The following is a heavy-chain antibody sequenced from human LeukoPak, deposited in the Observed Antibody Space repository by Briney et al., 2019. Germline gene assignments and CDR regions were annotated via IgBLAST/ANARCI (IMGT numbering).Heavy chain of an antibody. CDR1: GDSVSNKDAA. D-gene: IGHD2-15*01. Sequence: PSQTLSLTCAISGDSVSNKDAAWNWIRESPSRGLEWLGRTFYRSKWYNDYAVSVKGRIIVSADTSKSQFSLHLNSVTPDDTAVYYCRRTVGYFDYWGQGILVTVSS. CDR3: RRTVGYFDY. J-gene: IGHJ4*02. CDR2: TFYRSKWYN. V-gene: IGHV6-1*01.